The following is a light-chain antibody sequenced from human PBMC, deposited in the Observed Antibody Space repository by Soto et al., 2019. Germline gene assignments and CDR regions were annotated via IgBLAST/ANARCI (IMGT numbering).Light chain of an antibody. J-gene: IGLJ1*01. Sequence: QSVLTQPPSVSGAPGQRGTISCTGSGSNIGAGYDVHWYQHRPGTAPKLLVFGDSHRPSGVPDRFSGSKSGTSASLAITGLQAEDEGDYYGQSYDSTLDARYVFGTGTKLTVL. CDR3: QSYDSTLDARYV. CDR2: GDS. V-gene: IGLV1-40*01. CDR1: GSNIGAGYD.